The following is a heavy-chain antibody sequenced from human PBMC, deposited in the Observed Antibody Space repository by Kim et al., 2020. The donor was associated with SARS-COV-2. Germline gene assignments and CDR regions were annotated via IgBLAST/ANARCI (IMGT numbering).Heavy chain of an antibody. CDR3: ATLYSYCIYY. V-gene: IGHV1-2*06. D-gene: IGHD5-18*01. J-gene: IGHJ4*01. CDR2: INPNSGST. Sequence: ASVKVSCKASGYTFTGYYMHWVRQAPGQGLEWMGRINPNSGSTNFAQKFQGRVTMTSDTSISTAYMELSRLISDDTAVYYCATLYSYCIYYLGQRTLGTV. CDR1: GYTFTGYY.